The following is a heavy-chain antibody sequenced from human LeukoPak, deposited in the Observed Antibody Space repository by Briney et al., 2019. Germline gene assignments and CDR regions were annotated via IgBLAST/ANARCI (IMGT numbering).Heavy chain of an antibody. V-gene: IGHV3-23*01. CDR2: ISGSGSTT. CDR1: EFTFSGYA. CDR3: AKDRGGCSSTSCYYVDY. Sequence: GGSLRLSCAASEFTFSGYAMSWVRQAPGKGLEWVSTISGSGSTTWYADSVKGRFAISRDNSKNTLYLQMNSLRAEDTAVYYCAKDRGGCSSTSCYYVDYWGQGTLVTVSS. J-gene: IGHJ4*02. D-gene: IGHD2-2*01.